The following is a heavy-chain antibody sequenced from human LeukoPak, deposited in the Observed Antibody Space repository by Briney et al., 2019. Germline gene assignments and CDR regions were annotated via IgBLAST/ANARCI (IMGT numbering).Heavy chain of an antibody. CDR1: GFTFSSYA. CDR3: ARWGKSTMVRGEDFDY. D-gene: IGHD3-10*01. J-gene: IGHJ4*02. CDR2: ISYDGSNK. Sequence: GGSLRLSCAASGFTFSSYAMHCVRQAPGKGLEWVAVISYDGSNKYYADSVKGRFTISRDNSKNTLYLQMNSLRAEDTAVYYCARWGKSTMVRGEDFDYWGQGTLVTVSS. V-gene: IGHV3-30*04.